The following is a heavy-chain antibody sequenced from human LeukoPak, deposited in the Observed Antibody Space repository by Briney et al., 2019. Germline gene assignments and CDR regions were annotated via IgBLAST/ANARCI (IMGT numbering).Heavy chain of an antibody. V-gene: IGHV4-59*01. Sequence: PPETLSLTSTVSAGSISRYYWNWIRQPPGKGMEWIGSIYYCGSTNYNTSLKSRLTVSVDTSKNQFSLKLSSVTAADTAVYYCARYVWGSYPTFEDYWGQGTLVTVSS. D-gene: IGHD3-16*02. CDR3: ARYVWGSYPTFEDY. J-gene: IGHJ4*02. CDR1: AGSISRYY. CDR2: IYYCGST.